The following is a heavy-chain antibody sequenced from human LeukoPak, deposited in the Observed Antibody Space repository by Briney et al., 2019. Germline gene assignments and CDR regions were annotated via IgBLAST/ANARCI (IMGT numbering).Heavy chain of an antibody. CDR1: GFTLSSYA. CDR2: ISGNAGST. V-gene: IGHV3-23*01. CDR3: AKDSNNVSPYYFDH. D-gene: IGHD1-14*01. J-gene: IGHJ4*02. Sequence: GGSLRLSCAASGFTLSSYAMSWVRQAPGKGLEWVSLISGNAGSTYYADSVKGRFTISRDITKNTLYLQMNSLRAEDTATYYCAKDSNNVSPYYFDHWGQGTLVTVSS.